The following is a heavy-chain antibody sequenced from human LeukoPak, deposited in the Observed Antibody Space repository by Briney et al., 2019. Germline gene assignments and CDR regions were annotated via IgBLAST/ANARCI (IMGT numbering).Heavy chain of an antibody. CDR3: AKDLSGIQDYYYGMDV. V-gene: IGHV3-30*18. J-gene: IGHJ6*04. D-gene: IGHD6-13*01. CDR1: GFTFSSYG. Sequence: GGSLRLSCAAFGFTFSSYGMHWVRQAPGKGLEWVAVISFDGSNKYYADSVKGRFTISRDNSKNTLYLQMNSLRAEDTAVYYCAKDLSGIQDYYYGMDVWGKGTTVTVSS. CDR2: ISFDGSNK.